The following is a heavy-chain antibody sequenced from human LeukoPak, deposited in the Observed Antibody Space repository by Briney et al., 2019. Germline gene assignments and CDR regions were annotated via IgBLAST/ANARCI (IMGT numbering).Heavy chain of an antibody. V-gene: IGHV1-69*04. Sequence: SVKVSCKAYGGTFSSYAISWVRQAPGQGLEWMGRIIPILGIANYAQKFQGRVTITADKSTSTAYMELSSLRSEDTAVYYCARAAGYSSSWYVGDFDYWGQGTLVTVSS. J-gene: IGHJ4*02. CDR3: ARAAGYSSSWYVGDFDY. D-gene: IGHD6-13*01. CDR1: GGTFSSYA. CDR2: IIPILGIA.